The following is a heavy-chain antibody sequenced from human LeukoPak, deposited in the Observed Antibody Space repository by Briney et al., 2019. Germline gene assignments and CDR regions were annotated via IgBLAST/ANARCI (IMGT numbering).Heavy chain of an antibody. V-gene: IGHV4-39*01. Sequence: SETLSLTCTVSGGSISSSSYYWGWIRQPPGKGLEWIGSIYYSGSTYYNPSLKSRVTISVDTTKNQFSLKLSSVTAADTAVYYCTSGILRYFDWSTFDYWGQGTLVTVSS. D-gene: IGHD3-9*01. CDR1: GGSISSSSYY. CDR3: TSGILRYFDWSTFDY. J-gene: IGHJ4*02. CDR2: IYYSGST.